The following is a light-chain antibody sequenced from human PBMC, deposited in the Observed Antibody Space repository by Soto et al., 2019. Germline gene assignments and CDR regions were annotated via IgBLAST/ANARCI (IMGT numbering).Light chain of an antibody. V-gene: IGKV3-15*01. CDR1: QNIISN. J-gene: IGKJ5*01. CDR3: QQYNNWPIT. Sequence: EIVLTQSPATLSVSPGARAPLSCRASQNIISNLAWYQQNPGQSPRLLIYGASTRATGIPARFSGSGSGTEFTLTISSLQSEDFEVYYCQQYNNWPITFGQGTRLEIK. CDR2: GAS.